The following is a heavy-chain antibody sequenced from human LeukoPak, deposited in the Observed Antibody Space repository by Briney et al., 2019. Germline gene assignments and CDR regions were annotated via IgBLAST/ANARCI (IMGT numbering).Heavy chain of an antibody. CDR3: ARQGGSYSPFGF. Sequence: SETPSLTCTVSGGSINNYYWSWIRQPPGKGLEWIGYIFSSGNTYYNPSLKSRVTMSVDTSKNQFSLKLTSVTDADTAVYYCARQGGSYSPFGFWGQGTLVTVSS. D-gene: IGHD1-26*01. CDR1: GGSINNYY. CDR2: IFSSGNT. V-gene: IGHV4-59*08. J-gene: IGHJ4*02.